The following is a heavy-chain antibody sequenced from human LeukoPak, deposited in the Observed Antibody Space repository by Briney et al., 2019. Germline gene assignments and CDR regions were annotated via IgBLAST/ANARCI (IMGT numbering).Heavy chain of an antibody. J-gene: IGHJ4*02. CDR2: IYHSGST. CDR1: GYSISSGYY. D-gene: IGHD2-2*01. V-gene: IGHV4-38-2*02. CDR3: AKILYCSSTSCIDY. Sequence: SETLSLTCTVSGYSISSGYYWGWIRRPPGKGLEWIGSIYHSGSTYYNPSLKSRVTISVDTSKNQFSLKLSSVTAADTAVYYCAKILYCSSTSCIDYWGQGTLVTVSS.